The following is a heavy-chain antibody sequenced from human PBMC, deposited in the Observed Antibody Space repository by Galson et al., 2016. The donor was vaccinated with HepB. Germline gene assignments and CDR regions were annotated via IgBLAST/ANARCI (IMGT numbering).Heavy chain of an antibody. D-gene: IGHD6-19*01. J-gene: IGHJ6*02. CDR1: GFTFSSYA. Sequence: SLRLSCAASGFTFSSYAMSWVRQAPGKGLEWVSGISGSGGFKYYADSVKGRFTISRDNPKNTLYLQMKSLRVDDTAVYYCAKRWGKSSGWYGSSYYQYGMDVWGQGTTVSVSS. V-gene: IGHV3-23*01. CDR2: ISGSGGFK. CDR3: AKRWGKSSGWYGSSYYQYGMDV.